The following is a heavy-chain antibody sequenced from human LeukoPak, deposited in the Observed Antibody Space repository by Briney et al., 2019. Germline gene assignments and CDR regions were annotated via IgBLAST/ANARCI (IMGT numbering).Heavy chain of an antibody. CDR3: ARDRSIAAPQSLDY. CDR2: ISAYNGNT. Sequence: ASVKVSCKASGGTFSSYAISWVRQAPGQGLEWLGWISAYNGNTNYAQKLQGRVTMTTDTSTSTAYMELRSLRSDDTAVYYCARDRSIAAPQSLDYWGQGTLVTVSS. J-gene: IGHJ4*02. CDR1: GGTFSSYA. V-gene: IGHV1-18*01. D-gene: IGHD6-6*01.